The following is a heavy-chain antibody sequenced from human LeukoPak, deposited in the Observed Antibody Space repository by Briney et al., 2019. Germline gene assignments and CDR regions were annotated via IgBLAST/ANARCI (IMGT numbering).Heavy chain of an antibody. CDR2: INPSGGST. V-gene: IGHV1-46*01. D-gene: IGHD6-6*01. CDR1: GGTFSSYA. CDR3: ARGIAAVDY. Sequence: RASVKVSCKASGGTFSSYAISWVRQAPGQGLEWMGIINPSGGSTSYAQKFQGRVTMTRDMSTSTVYMELSSLRSEDTAVYYCARGIAAVDYWGQGTLVTVSS. J-gene: IGHJ4*02.